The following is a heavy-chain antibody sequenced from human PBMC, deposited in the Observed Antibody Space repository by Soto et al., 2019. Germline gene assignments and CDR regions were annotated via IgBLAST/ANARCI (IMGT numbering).Heavy chain of an antibody. V-gene: IGHV1-3*01. Sequence: ASVKVSCKASGYTFTSYAMHWVRQAPGQRLEWMGWINAGNGNTKYSQKFQGRVTITRDTSASTAYMELSSLRSEDTAVYYCARGRGSYSRGDFDYWGQGILVTVS. CDR2: INAGNGNT. CDR1: GYTFTSYA. J-gene: IGHJ4*02. D-gene: IGHD1-26*01. CDR3: ARGRGSYSRGDFDY.